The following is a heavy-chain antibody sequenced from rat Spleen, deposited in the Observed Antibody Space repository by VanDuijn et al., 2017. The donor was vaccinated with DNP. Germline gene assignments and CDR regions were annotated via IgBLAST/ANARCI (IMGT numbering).Heavy chain of an antibody. CDR1: GFTFNYYW. J-gene: IGHJ1*01. CDR2: ITGSGGNT. Sequence: EVQLVESGGDLVQPGRSLKLSCVASGFTFNYYWMAWIRQVPGKGLEWVASITGSGGNTYHPDSVKGRFTISRDNAKNTLYLQMNSLRSEDTATYYCATRGVGARYYWYFDFWGPGTMVTVSS. D-gene: IGHD5-1*01. V-gene: IGHV5-31*01. CDR3: ATRGVGARYYWYFDF.